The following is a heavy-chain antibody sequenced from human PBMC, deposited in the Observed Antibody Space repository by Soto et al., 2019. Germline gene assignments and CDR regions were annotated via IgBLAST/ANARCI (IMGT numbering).Heavy chain of an antibody. Sequence: ESGGGVVQPERSLRLSCEASGFIFSDSVMTWVRQAPGKGLEWVAIILSDGGKKLYADSVKGRFTISRDIPKNMIYLQLHTLRAEDTAVYYCAKDLGPLRLLNYYFYGLDVWGQGTTVTVSS. D-gene: IGHD2-15*01. CDR1: GFIFSDSV. CDR3: AKDLGPLRLLNYYFYGLDV. CDR2: ILSDGGKK. J-gene: IGHJ6*02. V-gene: IGHV3-33*06.